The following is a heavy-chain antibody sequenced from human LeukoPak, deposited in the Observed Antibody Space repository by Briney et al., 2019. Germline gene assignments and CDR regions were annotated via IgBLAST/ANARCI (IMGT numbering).Heavy chain of an antibody. CDR1: GFTFSSYA. V-gene: IGHV3-23*01. J-gene: IGHJ3*02. D-gene: IGHD2-2*01. Sequence: PGGSLRLSCAGSGFTFSSYAMSWVRQAPGKGLEWVSVISGSSDTTYYADSVKGRFIISRDNAKNSLYLQMNSLRAEDTALYYCARADGYCSSTSCTPDIWGQGTMVTVSS. CDR3: ARADGYCSSTSCTPDI. CDR2: ISGSSDTT.